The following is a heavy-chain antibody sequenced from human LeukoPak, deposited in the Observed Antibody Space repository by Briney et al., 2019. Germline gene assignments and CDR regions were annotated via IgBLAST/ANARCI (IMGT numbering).Heavy chain of an antibody. V-gene: IGHV3-7*01. CDR2: INQDGSEE. J-gene: IGHJ4*02. CDR1: GFTFSNYW. CDR3: VRDGGVSGYDLLDY. Sequence: GGSLRLSCAASGFTFSNYWMTWVRQAPGKGLEWVAHINQDGSEEHYMDSAKARFTISRDNAKNSLSLKMNSLRAEDTAVYYCVRDGGVSGYDLLDYWGQGTLVNVSS. D-gene: IGHD5-12*01.